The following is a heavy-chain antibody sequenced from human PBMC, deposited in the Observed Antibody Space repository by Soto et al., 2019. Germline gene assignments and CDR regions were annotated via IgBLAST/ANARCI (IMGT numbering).Heavy chain of an antibody. CDR2: VSRGGST. CDR1: GFTFTSYA. Sequence: PXGSLRLSCAASGFTFTSYAMGWVRQAPGEGLECVSVVSRGGSTHYADSVTGRFIVSRDNSKNTVSLQMNSLRADDTAVYYCAKRRGAGGHFDYWGQGALVTVSS. CDR3: AKRRGAGGHFDY. V-gene: IGHV3-23*01. D-gene: IGHD2-15*01. J-gene: IGHJ4*02.